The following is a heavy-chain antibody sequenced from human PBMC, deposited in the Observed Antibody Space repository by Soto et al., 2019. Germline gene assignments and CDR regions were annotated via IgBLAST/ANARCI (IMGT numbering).Heavy chain of an antibody. CDR2: ISGSGGST. V-gene: IGHV3-23*01. J-gene: IGHJ4*02. CDR1: GFTFSSYA. D-gene: IGHD6-19*01. CDR3: ARRPPAPGIAVAGRGYYFDY. Sequence: GGSLRLSCAASGFTFSSYAMSWVRQAPGKGLEWVSAISGSGGSTYYADSVKGRFTISRDNSKNTLYLQMNSLRAEDTAVYYCARRPPAPGIAVAGRGYYFDYWGQGTLVTVSS.